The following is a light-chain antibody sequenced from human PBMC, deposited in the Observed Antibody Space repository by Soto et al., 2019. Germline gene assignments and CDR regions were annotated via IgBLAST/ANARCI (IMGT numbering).Light chain of an antibody. J-gene: IGLJ2*01. CDR1: NSDIGGYNY. CDR2: EVT. V-gene: IGLV2-14*01. Sequence: HSVLTQPASVSGSLGQSITISCTGTNSDIGGYNYVSWYQQHPGKAPKLLIHEVTNRPSGVSDRFSGSKSANTASLTISGLQAEDEAHYYCSSYTTFRTPHVAFGGGTKLTVL. CDR3: SSYTTFRTPHVA.